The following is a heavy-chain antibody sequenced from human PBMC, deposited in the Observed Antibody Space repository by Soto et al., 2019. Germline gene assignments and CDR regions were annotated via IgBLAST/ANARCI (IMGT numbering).Heavy chain of an antibody. V-gene: IGHV1-46*01. Sequence: EASVKVSCKASRYTFTSFNIHWVRQVPGQGLEWMGEINPSTGGTGYEQNFQGRITMTRDTSTSTVYMVLSSLRSADTAVYYCGRIAGPGLTYFDFWGQGTPVTVSS. CDR2: INPSTGGT. D-gene: IGHD6-13*01. CDR1: RYTFTSFN. CDR3: GRIAGPGLTYFDF. J-gene: IGHJ4*02.